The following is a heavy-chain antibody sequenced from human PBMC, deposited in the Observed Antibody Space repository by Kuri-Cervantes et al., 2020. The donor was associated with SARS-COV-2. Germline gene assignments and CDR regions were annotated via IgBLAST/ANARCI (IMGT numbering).Heavy chain of an antibody. D-gene: IGHD2-15*01. V-gene: IGHV3-48*03. J-gene: IGHJ6*02. Sequence: GESLKSSCAASGFTFSSYEMNWVRQAPGKGLEWVSYISSSGSTIYYADSVKGRFTISRDNAKNSLYLQMNSLRAEDTAVYYCARDPPSPYCSGGSCRTDVWGQGTTVTVSS. CDR1: GFTFSSYE. CDR2: ISSSGSTI. CDR3: ARDPPSPYCSGGSCRTDV.